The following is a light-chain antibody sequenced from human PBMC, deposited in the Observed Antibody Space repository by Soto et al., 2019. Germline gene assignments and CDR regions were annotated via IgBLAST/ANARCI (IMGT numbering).Light chain of an antibody. CDR2: GAS. CDR3: QQYDTSPWT. V-gene: IGKV3-20*01. CDR1: QSVSSNY. J-gene: IGKJ1*01. Sequence: EAVLTQSPGTLSLSAGERATLSCRASQSVSSNYLAWYQQKPGQSPRLLIYGASNRASGISDRFSGSGSGTDFTLTIYRLEPEDFAVYYCQQYDTSPWTFGQGTKVDI.